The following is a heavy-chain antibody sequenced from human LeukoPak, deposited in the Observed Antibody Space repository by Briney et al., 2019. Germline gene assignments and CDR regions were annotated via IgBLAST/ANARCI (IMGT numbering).Heavy chain of an antibody. J-gene: IGHJ4*02. CDR2: IYYDGST. CDR3: AREDWSSDY. CDR1: GDSISSNTCY. Sequence: SETLSLTCTVSGDSISSNTCYWGWIRQPPGKGLEWVGNIYYDGSTYYNPSLKSRVTISLDTSKSHFSLKVTSVTAADTAVYYCAREDWSSDYWGQGTLVTVSS. V-gene: IGHV4-39*02. D-gene: IGHD3-9*01.